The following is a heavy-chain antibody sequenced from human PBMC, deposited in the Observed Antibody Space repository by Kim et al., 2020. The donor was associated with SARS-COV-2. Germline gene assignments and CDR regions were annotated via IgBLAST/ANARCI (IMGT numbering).Heavy chain of an antibody. Sequence: SETLSLTCTVSGGSISSSILFWGWIRQPPGKGLEWVGTISYSGGTYYHSSLKSRVTISEDTSKNQFSLKLRSVTAADTAVYFCARHEARAPDYFDAIDYSGLGYFDSWGQATLVTVSS. CDR1: GGSISSSILF. CDR3: ARHEARAPDYFDAIDYSGLGYFDS. D-gene: IGHD3-22*01. J-gene: IGHJ4*02. V-gene: IGHV4-39*01. CDR2: ISYSGGT.